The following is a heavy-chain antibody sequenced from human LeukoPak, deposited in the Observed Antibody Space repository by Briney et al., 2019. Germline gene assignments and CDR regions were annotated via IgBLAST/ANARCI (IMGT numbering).Heavy chain of an antibody. Sequence: SVKVSCKASGGTFSSYAISWVREAPGQGLEWMGGIIPIFGTANYAQKFQGRVTITADESTSTAYMELSSLRSEDTAVYYCARDLDSDGDNWFDPWGQGTLVTASS. D-gene: IGHD3-9*01. V-gene: IGHV1-69*01. CDR3: ARDLDSDGDNWFDP. J-gene: IGHJ5*02. CDR2: IIPIFGTA. CDR1: GGTFSSYA.